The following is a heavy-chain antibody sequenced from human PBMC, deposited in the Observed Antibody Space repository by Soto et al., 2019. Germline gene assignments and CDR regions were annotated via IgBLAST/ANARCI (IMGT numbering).Heavy chain of an antibody. D-gene: IGHD4-17*01. J-gene: IGHJ3*02. CDR1: GGSVSSGDYY. V-gene: IGHV4-30-4*01. Sequence: QVQLEQSDPGLVKPSRHLYLICTVSGGSVSSGDYYWSWIRQPPLQCLEWIGYIYDIGSTYYNPSLESRFNISVDTSKNQFSLKLSSVTAGDTAVYYCAWGDYGEYEDAFDIWGQGTMVTVSS. CDR2: IYDIGST. CDR3: AWGDYGEYEDAFDI.